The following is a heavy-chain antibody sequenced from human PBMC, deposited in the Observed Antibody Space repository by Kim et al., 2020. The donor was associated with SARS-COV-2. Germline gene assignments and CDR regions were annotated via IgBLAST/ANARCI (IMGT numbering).Heavy chain of an antibody. V-gene: IGHV3-23*01. CDR1: GFTFSSYA. CDR2: ISGSGGST. J-gene: IGHJ3*02. Sequence: GGSLRLSCAASGFTFSSYAMSWVRQDPGKGLEWVSAISGSGGSTYYADSVKGRFTISRDNSKNTLYLQMNSLRAEDTAVYYCAKVGGGRWELLPGDAFDIWGQGTMVTVSS. CDR3: AKVGGGRWELLPGDAFDI. D-gene: IGHD1-26*01.